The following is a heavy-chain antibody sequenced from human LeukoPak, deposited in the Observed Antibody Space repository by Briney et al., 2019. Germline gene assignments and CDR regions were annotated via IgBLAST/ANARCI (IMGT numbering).Heavy chain of an antibody. Sequence: GGSLRLSCAASGFTVSSNYMSWVRQAPGKGLEWISYITSSGTTKYYADSVRGRFTISRDNAKNSLYLQMNSLRAEDTAVYYCARESSGYYPNNWFDPWGQGTLVTVSS. J-gene: IGHJ5*02. V-gene: IGHV3-11*04. CDR3: ARESSGYYPNNWFDP. CDR2: ITSSGTTK. CDR1: GFTVSSNY. D-gene: IGHD5-12*01.